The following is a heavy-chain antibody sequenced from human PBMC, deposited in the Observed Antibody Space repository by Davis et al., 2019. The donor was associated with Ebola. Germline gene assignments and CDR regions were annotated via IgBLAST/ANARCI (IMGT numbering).Heavy chain of an antibody. J-gene: IGHJ2*01. V-gene: IGHV1-8*01. CDR1: GYIFSSYD. CDR3: AKDAEDGSGNWFFDF. Sequence: AASVKVSCKAFGYIFSSYDVNWVRQAPGQGLEWMGWMNPYSGNTGYAPKFQGRVTMTRNTSITTAYMELSSLRDEDTALYYCAKDAEDGSGNWFFDFRGRGALVTVSS. D-gene: IGHD5-24*01. CDR2: MNPYSGNT.